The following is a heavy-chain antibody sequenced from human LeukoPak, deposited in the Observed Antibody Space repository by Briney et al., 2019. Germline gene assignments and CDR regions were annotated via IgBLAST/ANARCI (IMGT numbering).Heavy chain of an antibody. Sequence: GASVKVSCKASGGTFSSYAISWVRQAPGQGLEWMGGIIPIFGTANYAQKFQGRVTITADESTSTAYMELSSLRSEDTAVYYCAGESRGMTGSFDYWGQGTLVTVSS. CDR2: IIPIFGTA. V-gene: IGHV1-69*13. J-gene: IGHJ4*02. CDR3: AGESRGMTGSFDY. CDR1: GGTFSSYA.